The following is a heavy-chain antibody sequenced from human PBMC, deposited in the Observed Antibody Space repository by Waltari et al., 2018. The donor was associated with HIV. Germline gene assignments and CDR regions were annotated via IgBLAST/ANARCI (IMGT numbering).Heavy chain of an antibody. J-gene: IGHJ5*02. CDR1: GYTFTSYD. V-gene: IGHV1-8*01. D-gene: IGHD6-6*01. CDR3: AGEEYSRASGARPNWFDP. CDR2: MNRKSGNT. Sequence: QVQLVQSGAEVKKPGASVKVSCKASGYTFTSYDINWVRQATGQGLEWMGWMNRKSGNTGYAQKYQGRVTMTMNTSISRAYLGLSSLRADGTAVYYCAGEEYSRASGARPNWFDPWGQGTPVIVSS.